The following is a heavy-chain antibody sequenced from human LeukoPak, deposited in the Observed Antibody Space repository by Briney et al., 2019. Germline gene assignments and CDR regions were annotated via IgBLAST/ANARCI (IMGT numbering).Heavy chain of an antibody. CDR3: AKDLATFGFDP. Sequence: PGGSLRLSCAASGFTFSSYSMHWVRQAPGKGLEWVAVISYDGSNKYYADSVKGRFTISRDNSKNTLYLQMNSLRAEDTAVYYCAKDLATFGFDPWGQGTLVTVSS. J-gene: IGHJ5*02. CDR1: GFTFSSYS. CDR2: ISYDGSNK. V-gene: IGHV3-30*18.